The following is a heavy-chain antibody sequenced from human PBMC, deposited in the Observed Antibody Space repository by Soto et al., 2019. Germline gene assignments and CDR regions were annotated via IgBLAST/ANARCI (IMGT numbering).Heavy chain of an antibody. J-gene: IGHJ5*01. CDR1: GLSLRNTDAS. CDR3: EHRRDKWNDWDCFYS. D-gene: IGHD1-20*01. Sequence: QITLKESGPTLVKATQTLTLTCSFTGLSLRNTDASVSWIRQPPGKALEWLGIIYWGDEKRYSPSQKSRLTITKDTSKNHIVLMMTHQDPMDTGTDYCEHRRDKWNDWDCFYSWGQGTLVSVSS. CDR2: IYWGDEK. V-gene: IGHV2-5*02.